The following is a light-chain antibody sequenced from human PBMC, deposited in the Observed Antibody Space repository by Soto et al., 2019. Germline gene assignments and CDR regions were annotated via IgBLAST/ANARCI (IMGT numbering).Light chain of an antibody. CDR3: QQYNYWPFT. CDR2: KAS. Sequence: IRVSQSPATLSVSVRDRVTITCRASQSISVWLAWYQQKAGKAPNLLIYKASRLESGVPSRFSGSGSGTEFTLTISSLQSEDFAVYYCQQYNYWPFTFGGGTKVDIK. CDR1: QSISVW. V-gene: IGKV1-5*03. J-gene: IGKJ4*01.